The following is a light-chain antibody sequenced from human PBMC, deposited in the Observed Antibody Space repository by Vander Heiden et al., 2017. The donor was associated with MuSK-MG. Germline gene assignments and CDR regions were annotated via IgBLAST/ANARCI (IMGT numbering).Light chain of an antibody. CDR3: QSYDSSNHVV. V-gene: IGLV6-57*03. CDR1: SGSIASNY. CDR2: EDN. J-gene: IGLJ2*01. Sequence: FMLTQPHSVSASPGKTVTISCTRSSGSIASNYVQWYQQRPGSAPTTVIYEDNQRPSGVPDRFSGSIDSSSNSASLTISGLKTEDEADYYCQSYDSSNHVVFGGGTKLTVL.